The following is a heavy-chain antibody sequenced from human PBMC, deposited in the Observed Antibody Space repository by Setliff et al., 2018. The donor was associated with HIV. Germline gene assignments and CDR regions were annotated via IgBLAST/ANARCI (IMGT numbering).Heavy chain of an antibody. V-gene: IGHV1-69*05. J-gene: IGHJ5*02. Sequence: ASVKVSCKASGGTFSSYVISWVRQAPGQGPEWMGGIIPMYGVTNYAQKFQGRVTITTDESTSTAYMELSSLSSEDTAVYYCALPYCSGGNCWSSASLPPAGWFDPWGQGTLVTVSS. CDR3: ALPYCSGGNCWSSASLPPAGWFDP. D-gene: IGHD2-15*01. CDR2: IIPMYGVT. CDR1: GGTFSSYV.